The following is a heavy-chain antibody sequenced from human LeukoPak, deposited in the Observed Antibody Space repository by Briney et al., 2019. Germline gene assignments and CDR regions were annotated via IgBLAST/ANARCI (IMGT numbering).Heavy chain of an antibody. CDR2: IKQDGSGK. J-gene: IGHJ4*02. Sequence: GGSLRLSCAASGFTFSSYWMSWVRQAPGKGLEWVANIKQDGSGKYYVDSVKGRFTISRDNAKNSLYLQMNSLRAEDTAVYYCAMCSGGSCYYPTFDYWGQGTLVTVSS. CDR1: GFTFSSYW. D-gene: IGHD2-15*01. V-gene: IGHV3-7*03. CDR3: AMCSGGSCYYPTFDY.